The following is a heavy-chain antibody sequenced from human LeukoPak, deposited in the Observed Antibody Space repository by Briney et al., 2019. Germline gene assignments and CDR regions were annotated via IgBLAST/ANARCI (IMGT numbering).Heavy chain of an antibody. CDR3: AKSGSYNSGSLQLYYYYYIDV. J-gene: IGHJ6*03. CDR2: ISYDGNKE. D-gene: IGHD3-10*01. CDR1: GFTFNTSG. V-gene: IGHV3-30*18. Sequence: NPGGSLRLSCAASGFTFNTSGIHWVRQAPGKGLDWVAVISYDGNKEYYADSVKGRFTISRDNSKNTLYLQMNSLRPEDTAVYYCAKSGSYNSGSLQLYYYYYIDVWGKGTTVTFSS.